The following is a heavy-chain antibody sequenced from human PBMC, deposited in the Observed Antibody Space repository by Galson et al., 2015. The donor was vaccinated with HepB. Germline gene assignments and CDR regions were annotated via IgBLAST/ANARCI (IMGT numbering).Heavy chain of an antibody. CDR2: IYYTGST. Sequence: WGWVRQPPGKGLEWIGTIYYTGSTYYNPSLKSRVTISIDKSKNQFSLKLTSATAADTAVYYCARQREGAIFGVVVGYFDYWAQGTLVTVSS. CDR3: ARQREGAIFGVVVGYFDY. D-gene: IGHD3-3*01. J-gene: IGHJ4*02. V-gene: IGHV4-39*01.